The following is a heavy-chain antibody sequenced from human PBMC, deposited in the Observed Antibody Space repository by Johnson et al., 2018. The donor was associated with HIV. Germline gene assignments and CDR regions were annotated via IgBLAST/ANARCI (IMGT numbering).Heavy chain of an antibody. Sequence: VQLVESGGGLVKPGGSLRLSCAASGFTFSNAWMSWVRQAPGQGLEWVGRIKNKTDGGTTDYAGPVKGRFTISRDDSKNTLYLQMNSLKTEDTAVYYSTTVTKFAYSSGWDYDAFDIWGQGTMVTVSS. CDR3: TTVTKFAYSSGWDYDAFDI. J-gene: IGHJ3*02. D-gene: IGHD6-19*01. CDR2: IKNKTDGGTT. CDR1: GFTFSNAW. V-gene: IGHV3-15*01.